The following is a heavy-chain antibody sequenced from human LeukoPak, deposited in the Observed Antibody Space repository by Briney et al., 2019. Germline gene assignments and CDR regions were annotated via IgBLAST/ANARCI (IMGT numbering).Heavy chain of an antibody. J-gene: IGHJ3*02. Sequence: ASVKVSCKASGFSFPSYGIIWVRQAPGQGLEWIGWITAYDGDTNYAEKFQGRVTMATDTSTSTASMELWSLRSDDTAVYYCARDWQLPSGPDVFDIWGQGTVATVSS. CDR1: GFSFPSYG. V-gene: IGHV1-18*01. CDR3: ARDWQLPSGPDVFDI. CDR2: ITAYDGDT. D-gene: IGHD1-1*01.